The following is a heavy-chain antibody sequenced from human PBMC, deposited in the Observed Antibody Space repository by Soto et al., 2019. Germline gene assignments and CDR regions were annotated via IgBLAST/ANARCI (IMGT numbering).Heavy chain of an antibody. CDR1: GFSFSDYY. V-gene: IGHV3-11*01. D-gene: IGHD4-17*01. J-gene: IGHJ5*02. CDR2: ISSSGNSI. CDR3: VRDDDYGGTNNWFDP. Sequence: QEQLVESGGGVVKPGGSLRLSCTASGFSFSDYYMSWIRQAPGKGLECIAYISSSGNSIYYADSVKGRFTVSRDNAKNSLYLHMNTLTAEDTAMYYCVRDDDYGGTNNWFDPWGQGTLDTVSS.